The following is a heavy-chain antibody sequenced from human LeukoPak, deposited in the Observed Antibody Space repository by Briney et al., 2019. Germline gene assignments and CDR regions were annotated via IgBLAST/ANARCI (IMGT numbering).Heavy chain of an antibody. J-gene: IGHJ6*03. CDR1: GFTFSSYG. CDR2: TWYDGSNK. V-gene: IGHV3-33*06. Sequence: SGGSLRLSCAASGFTFSSYGMHWVRQAPGKGLEWVAVTWYDGSNKYYADSVKGRFTISRDNSKNTLYLQMNSLRAEDTAVYYCAKGKSPYYYYYYMDVWGKGTTVTVSS. CDR3: AKGKSPYYYYYYMDV.